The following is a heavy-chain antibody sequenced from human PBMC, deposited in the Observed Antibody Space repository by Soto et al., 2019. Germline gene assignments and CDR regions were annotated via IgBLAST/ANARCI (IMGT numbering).Heavy chain of an antibody. D-gene: IGHD3-22*01. CDR1: GFTFSSYG. CDR2: ISYDGSNK. CDR3: EKDYDSSVSLSLDY. J-gene: IGHJ4*02. V-gene: IGHV3-30*18. Sequence: GGSLRLSCAASGFTFSSYGMHWVRQAPGKGLEWVAVISYDGSNKYYADSVKGRFTISRDNSKNTLYLQMNSLRAEDTAVYYCEKDYDSSVSLSLDYWGQGTLVTVSS.